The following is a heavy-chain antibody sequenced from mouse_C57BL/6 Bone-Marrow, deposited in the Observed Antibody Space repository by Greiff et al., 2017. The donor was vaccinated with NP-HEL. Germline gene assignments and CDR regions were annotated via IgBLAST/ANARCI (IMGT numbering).Heavy chain of an antibody. D-gene: IGHD1-1*01. CDR2: GQGLEWIG. CDR3: SEDSAVYYCAMAPLITTVVSTPRYFDV. CDR1: YTFSRRVH. V-gene: IGHV1-87*01. J-gene: IGHJ1*03. Sequence: QVQLQQSGPELARPWASVKISCQAFYTFSRRVHFAIRDTNYWMQWVKQRPGQGLEWIGAIYPGNGDTSYNQKFKGKATLTADKSSSTAYMQLSSLTSEDSAVYYCAMAPLITTVVSTPRYFDVWGTGTTVTVSA.